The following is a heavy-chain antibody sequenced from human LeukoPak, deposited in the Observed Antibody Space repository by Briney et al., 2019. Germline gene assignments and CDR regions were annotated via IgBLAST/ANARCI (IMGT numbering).Heavy chain of an antibody. D-gene: IGHD3-22*01. CDR2: IYYSGST. CDR1: GGSISSYY. V-gene: IGHV4-59*01. Sequence: SETLSLTCTVSGGSISSYYWSWIRQPPGKGLEWIGYIYYSGSTNYNPSLKSRVTISVDTSKNQFSLKLSSVTAADTAVYYCASVPIDEYYYDSSGYYFGYWGQGTLVTVSS. J-gene: IGHJ4*02. CDR3: ASVPIDEYYYDSSGYYFGY.